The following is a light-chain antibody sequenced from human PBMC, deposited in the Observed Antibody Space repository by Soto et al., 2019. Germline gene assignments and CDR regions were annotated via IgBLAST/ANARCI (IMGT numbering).Light chain of an antibody. V-gene: IGKV3-11*01. J-gene: IGKJ1*01. CDR1: QYVSSF. CDR2: DAS. Sequence: EIVLTQSLATLSLSPGERATLSCRASQYVSSFLAWYQQKAGQAPRLLIYDASHRATGIPARFSGSGSGTDFTLTINSLEPEDFALYYCQQRYNWPPTFGQGTKVDIK. CDR3: QQRYNWPPT.